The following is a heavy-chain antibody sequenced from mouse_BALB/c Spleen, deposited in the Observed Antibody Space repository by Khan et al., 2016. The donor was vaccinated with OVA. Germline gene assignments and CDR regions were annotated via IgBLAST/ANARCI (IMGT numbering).Heavy chain of an antibody. D-gene: IGHD1-1*01. J-gene: IGHJ3*01. CDR3: ARLAYYYDSEGFAY. CDR2: VSTGGGYT. V-gene: IGHV5-6*01. Sequence: EVKLVESGGDLVKPGGSLKLSCAASGFTFSTYGMSWVRQTPDKRLEWVATVSTGGGYTYYPDSVKGRFTISRDNAKNTLYLQMSSLKSEDTVMFYCARLAYYYDSEGFAYWGQGTLVTVSA. CDR1: GFTFSTYG.